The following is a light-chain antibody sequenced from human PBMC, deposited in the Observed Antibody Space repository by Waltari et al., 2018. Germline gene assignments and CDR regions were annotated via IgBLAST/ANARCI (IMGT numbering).Light chain of an antibody. CDR2: DAS. V-gene: IGKV3-11*01. CDR1: QTIGTY. J-gene: IGKJ4*01. Sequence: VVLTQSPVTLSLSPGETATLSCRASQTIGTYLALSHHKLGQSPRLLIYDASTRATGIPARFSGSGSGTDFTLTISGLEAEDSAFYYCQQRYNWPPLTFGGGTKVQTK. CDR3: QQRYNWPPLT.